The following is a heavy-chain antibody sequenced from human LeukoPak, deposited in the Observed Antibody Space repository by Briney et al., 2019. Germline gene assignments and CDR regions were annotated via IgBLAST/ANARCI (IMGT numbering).Heavy chain of an antibody. J-gene: IGHJ4*02. CDR2: MNPNSGDT. CDR1: GYTFTSYD. V-gene: IGHV1-8*01. CDR3: ARSGNYSHTDPYFDY. Sequence: ASVKVSCKASGYTFTSYDINWVRQATGQGLEWMGWMNPNSGDTGYAQKFQGRVTMTRNTSISTAYMELSSLRSEDTAVYYCARSGNYSHTDPYFDYWGQGTLVTVSS. D-gene: IGHD3-10*01.